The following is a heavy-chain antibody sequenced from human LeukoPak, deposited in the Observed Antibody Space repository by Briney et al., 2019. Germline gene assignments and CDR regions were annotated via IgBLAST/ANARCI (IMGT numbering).Heavy chain of an antibody. CDR1: GFTFSSYS. J-gene: IGHJ6*03. Sequence: GGSLRLSCAASGFTFSSYSMNWVRQAPGKGLEWVSYISSGSSTIYYADSVKGRFTISRDNAKNSLYLQMNSLRAEDTAVYYCARERKYSSSSRDYYYYMDVWGKGTTVTVSS. V-gene: IGHV3-48*04. D-gene: IGHD6-6*01. CDR3: ARERKYSSSSRDYYYYMDV. CDR2: ISSGSSTI.